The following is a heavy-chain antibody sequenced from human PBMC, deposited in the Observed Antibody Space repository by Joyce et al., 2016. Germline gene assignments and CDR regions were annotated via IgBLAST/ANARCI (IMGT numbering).Heavy chain of an antibody. J-gene: IGHJ6*02. V-gene: IGHV3-9*01. CDR1: GFTFDDYA. CDR2: ISWNSGSI. Sequence: EVQLVESGGGLVQPGRSLRLSCAASGFTFDDYAMHWVRQAPGKGLEGVSGISWNSGSIGYADSVKGRFTISRDNAKNSLYLQMNSLRADDTAFYYCAKDIGSGGPYYYAMDVWGQGTTVTVSS. CDR3: AKDIGSGGPYYYAMDV. D-gene: IGHD3-10*01.